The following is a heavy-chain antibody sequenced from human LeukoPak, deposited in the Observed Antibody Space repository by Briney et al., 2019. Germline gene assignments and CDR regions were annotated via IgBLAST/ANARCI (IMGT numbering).Heavy chain of an antibody. D-gene: IGHD2-15*01. CDR2: IYYSGST. Sequence: SETLSLTCTVSGGSISSYYWSWIRQPPGKGLEWIGYIYYSGSTNYNPSLKSRVTISVDTSKNQFPLKLSSVTAADTAVYYCARDRRGYCSGGSCHGYNWFDPWGQGTLVTVSS. CDR1: GGSISSYY. CDR3: ARDRRGYCSGGSCHGYNWFDP. V-gene: IGHV4-59*01. J-gene: IGHJ5*02.